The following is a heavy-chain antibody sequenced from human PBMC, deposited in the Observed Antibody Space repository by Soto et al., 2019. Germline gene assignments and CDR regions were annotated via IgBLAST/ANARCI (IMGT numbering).Heavy chain of an antibody. CDR1: GFTFSSYA. J-gene: IGHJ4*02. Sequence: GGSLRLSCAASGFTFSSYAMSWVRQAPGKGLEWVSAISGSGGSTYYADSVKGRFTISRDNSKNTLYLQMNSLRAEDTAVCYCAKMGGYCSGGSCYSFDYWGQGTLVTVSS. V-gene: IGHV3-23*01. D-gene: IGHD2-15*01. CDR2: ISGSGGST. CDR3: AKMGGYCSGGSCYSFDY.